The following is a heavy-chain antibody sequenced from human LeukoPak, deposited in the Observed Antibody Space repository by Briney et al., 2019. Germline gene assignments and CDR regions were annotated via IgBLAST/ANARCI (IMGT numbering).Heavy chain of an antibody. CDR1: GFTFDDYA. V-gene: IGHV3-23*01. CDR2: ISGSGGST. J-gene: IGHJ6*02. D-gene: IGHD5/OR15-5a*01. Sequence: PGGSLRLSCAASGFTFDDYAMHWVRQAPGKGLEWVSAISGSGGSTYYADSVKGRFTISRDNSKNTLYLQMNSLRAEDTAVYYCAGLSIITYYYFYYGMDVWGQGTTVTVSS. CDR3: AGLSIITYYYFYYGMDV.